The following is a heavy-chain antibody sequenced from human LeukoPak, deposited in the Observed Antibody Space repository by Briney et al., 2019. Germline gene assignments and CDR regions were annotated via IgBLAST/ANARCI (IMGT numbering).Heavy chain of an antibody. CDR2: ISGSGGST. CDR3: AKGYYYGSGADAFDI. Sequence: GGSLRLSCAASGFTFSSYAMSWVRQAPGMGLEWVSAISGSGGSTYYADSVKGRFTISRDNSKNTLYLQMNSLRAEDTAVYYCAKGYYYGSGADAFDIWGQGTMVTVSS. V-gene: IGHV3-23*01. D-gene: IGHD3-10*01. J-gene: IGHJ3*02. CDR1: GFTFSSYA.